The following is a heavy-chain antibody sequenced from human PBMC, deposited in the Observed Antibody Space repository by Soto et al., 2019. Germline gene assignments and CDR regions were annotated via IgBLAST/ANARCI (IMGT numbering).Heavy chain of an antibody. CDR2: ISPSGGTT. Sequence: SVKLSCKASDYTFTSYYIHWVRQATGEALEWIGIISPSGGTTTDAQKFQERVTMTRDKSTSQVDLELSSLRSEDTAVYYCVRGSYASTGTLSFWGQGTLVTVSS. CDR1: DYTFTSYY. CDR3: VRGSYASTGTLSF. J-gene: IGHJ4*02. D-gene: IGHD3-16*01. V-gene: IGHV1-46*01.